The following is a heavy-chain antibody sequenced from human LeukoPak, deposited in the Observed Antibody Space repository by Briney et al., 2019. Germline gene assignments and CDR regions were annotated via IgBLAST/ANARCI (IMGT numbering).Heavy chain of an antibody. CDR3: VKITSVTGGDC. J-gene: IGHJ4*02. Sequence: GGSLRLSCSASGFTFSAYAMYWVRQAPGKGLEYVSGISSNGGSSFYADSVKGRFTISRDNSKNTLYPQMSSLRAEDTAVYYCVKITSVTGGDCWGQGTRLTVSS. V-gene: IGHV3-64D*09. CDR1: GFTFSAYA. D-gene: IGHD1-1*01. CDR2: ISSNGGSS.